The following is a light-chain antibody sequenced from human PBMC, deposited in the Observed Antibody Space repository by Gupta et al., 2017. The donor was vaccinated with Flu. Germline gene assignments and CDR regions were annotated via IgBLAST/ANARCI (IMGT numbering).Light chain of an antibody. Sequence: QSALTQPASVSGSPGQSITISCPGTSSDVGGYNYVSWYPQHPGKAPKLMIYEVSNRPSGVSNRFSGSKSGNTASLTISGLQAEDEADYYCSSYTSSSTPDVFGTGTKVTVL. CDR2: EVS. V-gene: IGLV2-14*01. J-gene: IGLJ1*01. CDR1: SSDVGGYNY. CDR3: SSYTSSSTPDV.